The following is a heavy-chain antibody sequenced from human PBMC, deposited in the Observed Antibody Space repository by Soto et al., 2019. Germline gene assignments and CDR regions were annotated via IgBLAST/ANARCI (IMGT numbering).Heavy chain of an antibody. Sequence: GGSLRLSCEASGSTFSSYAMSWVRQPPGQGLAWVSAISGSGGSTYYADSVKGRITNSRDNSKNTPGLQMNSLSAEDTAVYYCAKDAYSSSWYTHFDYWGQGTLVTVSS. CDR1: GSTFSSYA. J-gene: IGHJ4*02. CDR2: ISGSGGST. V-gene: IGHV3-23*01. CDR3: AKDAYSSSWYTHFDY. D-gene: IGHD6-13*01.